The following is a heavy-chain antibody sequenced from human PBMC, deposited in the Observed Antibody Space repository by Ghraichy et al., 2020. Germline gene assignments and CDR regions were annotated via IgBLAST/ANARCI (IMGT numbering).Heavy chain of an antibody. J-gene: IGHJ4*02. Sequence: SETLSLTCAVYGGSFSGYYWSWIRQPPGKGLEWIGEINHSGSTNYNPSLKSRVTISVDTSKNQFSLRLSSVTAADTSVYYCAKGNDSSGYLDYWGQGTLVTVSS. CDR2: INHSGST. V-gene: IGHV4-34*01. CDR3: AKGNDSSGYLDY. D-gene: IGHD3-22*01. CDR1: GGSFSGYY.